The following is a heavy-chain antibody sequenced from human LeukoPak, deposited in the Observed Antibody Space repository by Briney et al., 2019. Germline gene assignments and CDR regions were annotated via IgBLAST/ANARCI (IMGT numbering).Heavy chain of an antibody. CDR3: ARDSGRFDVFDI. Sequence: GGSLRLSCAASGFTVSTNYMSWVRQAPGKGVEWVSVIYSDGRTYYADSVKGRFTISRDNSKNTLYLQMNSLRAEDTAVYYCARDSGRFDVFDIWGQGTMVTVSS. V-gene: IGHV3-53*01. CDR1: GFTVSTNY. CDR2: IYSDGRT. D-gene: IGHD3-10*01. J-gene: IGHJ3*02.